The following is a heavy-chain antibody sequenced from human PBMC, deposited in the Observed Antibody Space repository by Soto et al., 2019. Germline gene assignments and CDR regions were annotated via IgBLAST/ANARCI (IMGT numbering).Heavy chain of an antibody. Sequence: QVQLVESGGGVVQPGRSLRLSCAASGFTFNNYAMHWVRQAPGKGLEWVAVISYDGGNKYYADSVKGRFTVSRDNSKNTLYLQMDSLKTDDTTVYSCARPPFVRTGGFDYWGQGTLVNVSS. J-gene: IGHJ4*02. CDR3: ARPPFVRTGGFDY. CDR1: GFTFNNYA. D-gene: IGHD2-21*01. CDR2: ISYDGGNK. V-gene: IGHV3-30-3*01.